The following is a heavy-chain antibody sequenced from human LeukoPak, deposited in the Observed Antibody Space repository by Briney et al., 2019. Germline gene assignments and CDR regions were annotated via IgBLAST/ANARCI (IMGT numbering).Heavy chain of an antibody. CDR3: ARDGNWNYDY. V-gene: IGHV4-61*02. Sequence: PSQTPSLTCTVSGGSISSGSYYWSWIRQPAGKGLEWIGRIYTSGSTNYNPSLKSRVTISVDTSKNQFSLKLSSVTAADTAVYYCARDGNWNYDYWRQGTLVTVSS. D-gene: IGHD1-1*01. CDR2: IYTSGST. J-gene: IGHJ4*02. CDR1: GGSISSGSYY.